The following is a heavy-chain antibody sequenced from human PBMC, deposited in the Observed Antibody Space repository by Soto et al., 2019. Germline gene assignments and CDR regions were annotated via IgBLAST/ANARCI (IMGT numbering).Heavy chain of an antibody. CDR1: GFTFSSYG. J-gene: IGHJ4*02. V-gene: IGHV3-30*18. CDR3: AKDLIRFLEWLPPNRPMRNYFDY. D-gene: IGHD3-3*01. Sequence: GGSLRLSCAASGFTFSSYGMHWVRQAPGKGLEWVAVISYDGSNKYYADSVKGRFTISRDNSKNTLYLQMNSLRAEDTAVYYCAKDLIRFLEWLPPNRPMRNYFDYWGQGTLVTVSS. CDR2: ISYDGSNK.